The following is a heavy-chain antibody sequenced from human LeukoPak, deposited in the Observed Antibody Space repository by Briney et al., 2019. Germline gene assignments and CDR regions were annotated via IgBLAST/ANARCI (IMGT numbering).Heavy chain of an antibody. Sequence: PSETLSLTCTVSGGSISSSSYYWGWIRQPPGKGLEWIGSIYYSGSTYYNPSLKSRVTISVDTSKNQFSLKLSSVTAADAAVYYCARVRGPRGSSTTVEDYYYYMDVWGKGTTVTTSS. CDR3: ARVRGPRGSSTTVEDYYYYMDV. D-gene: IGHD1-26*01. CDR1: GGSISSSSYY. CDR2: IYYSGST. J-gene: IGHJ6*03. V-gene: IGHV4-39*07.